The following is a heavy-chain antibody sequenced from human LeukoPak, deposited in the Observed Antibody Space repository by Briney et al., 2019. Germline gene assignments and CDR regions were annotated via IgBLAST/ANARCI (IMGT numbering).Heavy chain of an antibody. CDR2: ISAYNGNT. CDR1: GYTFTSYG. V-gene: IGHV1-18*01. CDR3: ARGVRSSGWYYYFDY. D-gene: IGHD6-19*01. J-gene: IGHJ4*02. Sequence: GASVKVSCKASGYTFTSYGISWVRQAPGQGLEWMRWISAYNGNTNYAQKLQGRVTMTTDTSTSTAYMELRSLRSDDTAVYYCARGVRSSGWYYYFDYWGQGTLVTVSS.